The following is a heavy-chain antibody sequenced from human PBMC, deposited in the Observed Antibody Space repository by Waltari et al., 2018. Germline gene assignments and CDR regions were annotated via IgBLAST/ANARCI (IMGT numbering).Heavy chain of an antibody. J-gene: IGHJ4*02. D-gene: IGHD3-9*01. V-gene: IGHV3-49*04. CDR1: GFNFGHYA. CDR2: IRSKTYGETT. Sequence: EVKLVESGGNLVQPGRSLRLSCTTSGFNFGHYAMTWVRQAQGKGLEWVGCIRSKTYGETTEFSASVKGRFTISRDDSKSSAYLQMNSLKTEDAAVYYCTRDSNTYFDILTVLDYWGQGTLVTVSS. CDR3: TRDSNTYFDILTVLDY.